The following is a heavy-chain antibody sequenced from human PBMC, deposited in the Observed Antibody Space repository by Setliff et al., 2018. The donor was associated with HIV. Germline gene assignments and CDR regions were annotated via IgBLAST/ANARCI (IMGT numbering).Heavy chain of an antibody. V-gene: IGHV4-59*01. CDR2: IYDSGSP. D-gene: IGHD3-22*01. CDR3: ARVYYFDSSGYYQRGDVFDI. J-gene: IGHJ3*02. CDR1: GGSTSNEY. Sequence: PSETLSLTCTVSGGSTSNEYWSWIRQPPGKGLAWIGYIYDSGSPKYTPSLKSRVTISIDTSKSQISLTLTSVTAADTAMYHFARVYYFDSSGYYQRGDVFDIWGQGTMVTVSS.